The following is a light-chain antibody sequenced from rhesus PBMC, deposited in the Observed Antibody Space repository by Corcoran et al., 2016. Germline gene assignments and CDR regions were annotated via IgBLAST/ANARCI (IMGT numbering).Light chain of an antibody. CDR1: QSVGSY. CDR3: QQSSNLWT. V-gene: IGKV3-24*04. CDR2: GES. J-gene: IGKJ1*01. Sequence: ETVVTQSPATLSLSPGERATLSCRASQSVGSYLAWYQQKPGQAPRLLIYGESRRATGIPDRFSGSGSGTDFPLTISGLEPEDVGVYYCQQSSNLWTFGQGTKVEIK.